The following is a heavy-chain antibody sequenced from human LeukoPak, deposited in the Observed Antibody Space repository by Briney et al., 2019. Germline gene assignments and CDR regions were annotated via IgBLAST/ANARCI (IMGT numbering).Heavy chain of an antibody. Sequence: ASVKVSCKASGNTFTNYDMNWVRQAPGQGLEWVGWMNPNSGKTGYAQKFQGRVSMTRDTSISTAYMELSSLRPEDTAVYYCARGSYSSGWYGSFSHFDYWGQGTLVTVSS. V-gene: IGHV1-8*01. D-gene: IGHD6-19*01. CDR1: GNTFTNYD. CDR2: MNPNSGKT. CDR3: ARGSYSSGWYGSFSHFDY. J-gene: IGHJ4*02.